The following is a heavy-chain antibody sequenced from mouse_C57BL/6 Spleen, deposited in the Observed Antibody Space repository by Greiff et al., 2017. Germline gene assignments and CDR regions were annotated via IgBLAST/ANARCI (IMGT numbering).Heavy chain of an antibody. CDR2: ISYDGSN. Sequence: DVHLVESGPGLVKPSQSLSLTCSVTGYSITSGYYWNWIRQFPGNKLEWMGYISYDGSNNYNPSLKNRISITRDTSKNQFFLKLNSVTTEDTATYYCAREGLGYWGQGTTLTVSS. CDR1: GYSITSGYY. J-gene: IGHJ2*01. CDR3: AREGLGY. V-gene: IGHV3-6*01.